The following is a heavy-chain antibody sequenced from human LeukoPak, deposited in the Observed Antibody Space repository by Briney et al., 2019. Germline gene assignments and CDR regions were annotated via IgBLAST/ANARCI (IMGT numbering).Heavy chain of an antibody. V-gene: IGHV4-59*13. D-gene: IGHD1-26*01. CDR1: GGSNSDYY. CDR3: TREKDTGSNHAKVRYDI. CDR2: IFGIGSF. J-gene: IGHJ3*02. Sequence: SETLSLNCTVSGGSNSDYYWIWIRQSPGEGGVGMGWIFGIGSFNYNPSLKSRLTISVDTSKTQVSPKLTSATAADTAVYYCTREKDTGSNHAKVRYDIWGQGTMVTVSS.